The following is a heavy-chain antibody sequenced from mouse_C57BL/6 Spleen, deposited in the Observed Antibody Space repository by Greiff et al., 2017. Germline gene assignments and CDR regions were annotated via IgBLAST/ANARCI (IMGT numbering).Heavy chain of an antibody. CDR3: ARREYDYDIGFAY. Sequence: QVQLQQPGAELVKPGASVKMSCKASGYTFTSYWITWVKQRPGQGLEWIGDIYPGSGSTNYNEKFKSKATRTVDTSSSTAYMQHSSLTSEDSAVYYCARREYDYDIGFAYWGQGTLVTVSA. J-gene: IGHJ3*01. CDR2: IYPGSGST. CDR1: GYTFTSYW. D-gene: IGHD2-4*01. V-gene: IGHV1-55*01.